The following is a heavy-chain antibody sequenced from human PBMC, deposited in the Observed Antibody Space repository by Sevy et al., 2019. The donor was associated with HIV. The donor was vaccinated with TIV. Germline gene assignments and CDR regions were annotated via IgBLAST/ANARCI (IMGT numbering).Heavy chain of an antibody. J-gene: IGHJ6*02. V-gene: IGHV4-34*01. CDR2: INHSGST. CDR3: ARGRYYYYGMDV. Sequence: SETLSLTCAVYGGSVSGYYWSWIRQPPGKGLEWIGEINHSGSTNYNPSLKSRVTISVDTSKNQFSLKLSSVTAADTAVYYCARGRYYYYGMDVWGQGTTVAVSS. CDR1: GGSVSGYY.